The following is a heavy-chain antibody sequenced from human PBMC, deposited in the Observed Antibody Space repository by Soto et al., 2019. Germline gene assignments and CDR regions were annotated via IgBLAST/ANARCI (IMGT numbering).Heavy chain of an antibody. V-gene: IGHV3-30*18. Sequence: QVQLVESGGGVVQPGRSLRLSCAASGFTFSSYGMHWVRQAPGKGLEWVAVISYDGSNKYYADSVKGRFTISRDNSKNTLYLQMNSLRAEDTAVYYCAKADATGYYFEYWGQGTLVTVSS. CDR3: AKADATGYYFEY. J-gene: IGHJ4*02. CDR1: GFTFSSYG. CDR2: ISYDGSNK. D-gene: IGHD4-4*01.